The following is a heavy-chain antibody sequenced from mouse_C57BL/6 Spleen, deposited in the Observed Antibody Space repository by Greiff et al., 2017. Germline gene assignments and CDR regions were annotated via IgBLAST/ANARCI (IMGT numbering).Heavy chain of an antibody. CDR3: ARTRYGSPFDY. J-gene: IGHJ2*01. CDR1: GFTFSDYG. D-gene: IGHD1-1*01. V-gene: IGHV5-17*01. Sequence: EVKLVESGGGLVKPGGSLKLSCAASGFTFSDYGMHWVRQAPEKGLEWVAYISSGSSTFYYADTVKGRFTISRDNAKNTLFLQMTSLRSEDTAMYYCARTRYGSPFDYWGQGTTLTVSS. CDR2: ISSGSSTF.